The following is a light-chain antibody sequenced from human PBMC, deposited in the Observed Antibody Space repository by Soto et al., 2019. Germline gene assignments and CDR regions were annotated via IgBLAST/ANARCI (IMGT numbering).Light chain of an antibody. CDR3: AAWDDSLKYYV. V-gene: IGLV1-44*01. J-gene: IGLJ1*01. CDR1: SSNIGSES. Sequence: QSVLTQPPSVSGTPGQGVAISCSGSSSNIGSESVNWYQQLPGTAPKLLIYSDTQRPSGAPDRISGSKSGTSASLAIRGLQSEDEADYYCAAWDDSLKYYVFGTGTKVTVL. CDR2: SDT.